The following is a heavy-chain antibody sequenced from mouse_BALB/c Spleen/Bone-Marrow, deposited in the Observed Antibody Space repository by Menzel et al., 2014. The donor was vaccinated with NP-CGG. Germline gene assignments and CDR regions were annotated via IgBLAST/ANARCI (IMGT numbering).Heavy chain of an antibody. Sequence: LKECGAELVKPGASVKLSCTASGFNIKDTYMHWVKQRPEQGLEWIGRIDPANGNTKYDPKFQGKATITADTSSNTAYLQLSSLTSEDTAVYYCANYDYGWYFDVWGAGTTVTVSS. V-gene: IGHV14-3*02. D-gene: IGHD2-4*01. J-gene: IGHJ1*01. CDR3: ANYDYGWYFDV. CDR1: GFNIKDTY. CDR2: IDPANGNT.